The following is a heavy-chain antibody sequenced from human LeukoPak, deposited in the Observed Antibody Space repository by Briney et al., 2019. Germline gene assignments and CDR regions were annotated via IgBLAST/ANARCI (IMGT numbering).Heavy chain of an antibody. Sequence: PGGSLRLSCAASGFTFGSYSMNWVRQAPGKGLEWVSSISSSSSYIYYADSVKGRFTISRDNAKNSLYLQMNSLRAEDTAVYYCASSPDYYDSSGPTINAFDIWGQGTMVTVSS. CDR1: GFTFGSYS. J-gene: IGHJ3*02. CDR2: ISSSSSYI. V-gene: IGHV3-21*01. CDR3: ASSPDYYDSSGPTINAFDI. D-gene: IGHD3-22*01.